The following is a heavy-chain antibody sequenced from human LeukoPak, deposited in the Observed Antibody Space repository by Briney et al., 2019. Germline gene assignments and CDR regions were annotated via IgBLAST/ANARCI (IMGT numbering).Heavy chain of an antibody. V-gene: IGHV3-21*01. CDR2: ISSSSSYI. D-gene: IGHD3-22*01. CDR1: GFTFSSYS. Sequence: PGGSLRLSCAASGFTFSSYSMNWVRQAPGKGLEWVSSISSSSSYIYYADSVKGRFTISRDNAKNSLYLQMNSLRAEDTAVYYCARDPYYYDSSGYYSNFDYWGQGTLVTVSS. CDR3: ARDPYYYDSSGYYSNFDY. J-gene: IGHJ4*02.